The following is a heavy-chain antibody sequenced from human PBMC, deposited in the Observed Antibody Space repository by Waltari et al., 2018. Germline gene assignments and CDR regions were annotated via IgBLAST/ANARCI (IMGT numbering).Heavy chain of an antibody. Sequence: EVQLVESGGGLVNPGGSLSLSCAASGLTFSTFAINWVRQAPGKGLEWVSSISSTSSYIYYADSVKGRFTISRDNAKNSLYLQMNSLRADDTAVYYCARVGAIISLDYWGQGTLVTVSS. D-gene: IGHD3-16*01. CDR3: ARVGAIISLDY. J-gene: IGHJ4*02. CDR2: ISSTSSYI. CDR1: GLTFSTFA. V-gene: IGHV3-21*01.